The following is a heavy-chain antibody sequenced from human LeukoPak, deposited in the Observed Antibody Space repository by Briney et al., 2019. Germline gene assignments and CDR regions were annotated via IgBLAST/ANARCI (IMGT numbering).Heavy chain of an antibody. V-gene: IGHV1-69*05. CDR2: IIPIFGTA. D-gene: IGHD1-26*01. J-gene: IGHJ4*02. Sequence: ASVKVSCKASGGTFSSYAISLVRQAPGQGLEWMGRIIPIFGTANYAQKFQGRVTITTDESTSTAYMELSSLRSEDTAVYYCARDGEMGATRYWGQGTLVTVSS. CDR1: GGTFSSYA. CDR3: ARDGEMGATRY.